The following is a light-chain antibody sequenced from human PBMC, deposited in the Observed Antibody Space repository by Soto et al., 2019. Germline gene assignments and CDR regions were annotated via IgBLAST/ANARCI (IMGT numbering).Light chain of an antibody. CDR3: SSYVGTNSYV. Sequence: QAVPTQPPSASGSPGQSVTLSCTGTSSDVGGYNYVSWYQQHPGKAPKLIIYEVYKRPSGVPDRFSGSKSGNTAALTVSGLQAEDEADYYCSSYVGTNSYVFGTGTKVTVL. CDR2: EVY. V-gene: IGLV2-8*01. CDR1: SSDVGGYNY. J-gene: IGLJ1*01.